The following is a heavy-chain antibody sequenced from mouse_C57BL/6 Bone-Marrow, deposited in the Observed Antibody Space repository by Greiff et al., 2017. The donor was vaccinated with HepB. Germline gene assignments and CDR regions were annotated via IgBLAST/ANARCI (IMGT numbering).Heavy chain of an antibody. V-gene: IGHV1-50*01. J-gene: IGHJ2*01. Sequence: VQLQQPGAELVKPGASVKLSCKASGYTFTSYWMQWVKQRPGQGLEWIGEIDPSDSYTNYNQKFKGKATLTVDTSSSTAYMQLSSLTSEYSAVYYCARVLLDYWGQGTTLTVSS. CDR2: IDPSDSYT. CDR1: GYTFTSYW. CDR3: ARVLLDY. D-gene: IGHD1-1*01.